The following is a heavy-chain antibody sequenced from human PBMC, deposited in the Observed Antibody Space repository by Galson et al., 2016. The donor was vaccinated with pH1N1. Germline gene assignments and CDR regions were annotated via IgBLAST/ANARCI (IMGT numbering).Heavy chain of an antibody. CDR1: GLSLTNTAEN. D-gene: IGHD3-10*01. V-gene: IGHV2-5*02. J-gene: IGHJ5*02. CDR3: AHRRCNHNNCYYNSFDA. Sequence: PALVKPTQTLTLTCSFSGLSLTNTAENVAWIRQPPGKSLEWLALIYWDDDQRYNPSFADRLTITKDTFKNQVVLTMTNMESADTGTYFCAHRRCNHNNCYYNSFDAWGQGILVTVSS. CDR2: IYWDDDQ.